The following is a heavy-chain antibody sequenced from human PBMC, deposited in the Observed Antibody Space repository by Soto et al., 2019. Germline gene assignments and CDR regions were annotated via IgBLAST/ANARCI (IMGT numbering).Heavy chain of an antibody. CDR1: GGTFSSYA. CDR3: ARDRIAARDYHYYGMDV. Sequence: GASVKVSCKASGGTFSSYAISWVRQAPGQGLEWMGGIIPIFGTANYAQKFQGRVTITADESTSTAYMELSSLRSEDTAVYYCARDRIAARDYHYYGMDVWGQGTTVTVSS. D-gene: IGHD6-6*01. CDR2: IIPIFGTA. J-gene: IGHJ6*02. V-gene: IGHV1-69*13.